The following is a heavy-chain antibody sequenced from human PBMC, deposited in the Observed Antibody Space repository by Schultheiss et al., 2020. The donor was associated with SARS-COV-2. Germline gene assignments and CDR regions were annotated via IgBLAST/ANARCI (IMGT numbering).Heavy chain of an antibody. D-gene: IGHD3-9*01. CDR1: GGSFSGYY. V-gene: IGHV4-59*12. CDR3: ARDTTILGFDP. J-gene: IGHJ5*02. CDR2: IYYSGST. Sequence: SETLSLTCAVYGGSFSGYYWGWIRQPPGKGLEWIGYIYYSGSTNYNPSLKSRVTISVDTSKNQFSLKLSSVTAADTAVYYYARDTTILGFDPWGQGTLVTVSS.